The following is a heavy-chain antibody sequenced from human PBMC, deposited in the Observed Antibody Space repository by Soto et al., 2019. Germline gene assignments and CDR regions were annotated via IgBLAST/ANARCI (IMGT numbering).Heavy chain of an antibody. CDR1: GYTFTSYY. V-gene: IGHV1-46*01. CDR2: INPSGGST. D-gene: IGHD3-22*01. Sequence: QVQLVQSGAEVKKPGASVKGSCKASGYTFTSYYMHWVRQPPGQGLEWMGRINPSGGSTSYAQKVQGRVTMTRDTSTSTVYMELSSLRSEDTAVYYCARVFSGYFDYWGQGTLVTVSS. J-gene: IGHJ4*02. CDR3: ARVFSGYFDY.